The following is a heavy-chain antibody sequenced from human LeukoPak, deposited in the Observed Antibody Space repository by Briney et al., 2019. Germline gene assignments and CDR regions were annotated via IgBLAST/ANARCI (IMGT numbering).Heavy chain of an antibody. J-gene: IGHJ6*02. CDR1: GGTFSSYA. D-gene: IGHD3-10*01. Sequence: GSSVKVSCKASGGTFSSYAISWVRQAPGQGLEWMGRIIPILGIANYAQKFQGRVTITADKSTSTAYMELSSLRSEDTAVYYCARVVRVAYYYGMDVWGQGTTVTVSS. CDR2: IIPILGIA. V-gene: IGHV1-69*04. CDR3: ARVVRVAYYYGMDV.